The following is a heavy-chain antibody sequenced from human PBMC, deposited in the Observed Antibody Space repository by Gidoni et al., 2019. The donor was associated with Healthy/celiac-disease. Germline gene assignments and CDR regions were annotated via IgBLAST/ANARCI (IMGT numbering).Heavy chain of an antibody. CDR2: ISYDGSNK. V-gene: IGHV3-30-3*01. D-gene: IGHD3-10*01. J-gene: IGHJ4*02. CDR1: GFTFSSYA. CDR3: ARGDRYYYGSGSHDY. Sequence: QVQLVESGGGVVQPGRSLRLSCAASGFTFSSYAMHGVRQAPGKGLEWVAVISYDGSNKYYADSVKGRFTISRDNSKNTLYLQMNSLRAEDTAVYYCARGDRYYYGSGSHDYWGQGTLVTVSS.